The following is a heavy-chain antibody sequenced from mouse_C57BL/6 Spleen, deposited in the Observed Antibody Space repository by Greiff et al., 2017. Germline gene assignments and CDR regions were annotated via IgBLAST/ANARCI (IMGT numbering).Heavy chain of an antibody. Sequence: VQLVESGPELVKPGASVKISCKASGYAFSSSWMNWVKQRPGKGLEWIGRIYPGDGDTNYNGKFKGKATLTADKSSSTAYMQLSSLTSEDSAVYFCARPAQATYFDYWGQGTTLTVSS. CDR1: GYAFSSSW. CDR2: IYPGDGDT. J-gene: IGHJ2*01. V-gene: IGHV1-82*01. D-gene: IGHD3-2*02. CDR3: ARPAQATYFDY.